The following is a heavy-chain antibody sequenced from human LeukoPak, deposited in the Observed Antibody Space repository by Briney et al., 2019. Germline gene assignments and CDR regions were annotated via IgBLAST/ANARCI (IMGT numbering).Heavy chain of an antibody. Sequence: ASVKVSCKASGYTFTSYYLHWVRQAPGQGLEWMGWINPNSGGTKFAQKFQGRVTMTRDTSISTVYMELSRLRSDGTAVYYCARDRWVTMSVYYFDYWGQGTLVTVSS. D-gene: IGHD3-10*02. J-gene: IGHJ4*02. CDR2: INPNSGGT. CDR1: GYTFTSYY. V-gene: IGHV1-2*02. CDR3: ARDRWVTMSVYYFDY.